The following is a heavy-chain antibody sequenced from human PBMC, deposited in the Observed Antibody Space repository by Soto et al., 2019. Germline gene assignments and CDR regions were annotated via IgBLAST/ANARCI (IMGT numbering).Heavy chain of an antibody. CDR3: ARMNYYDTSGYPFDY. J-gene: IGHJ4*02. V-gene: IGHV4-31*03. CDR2: IYYSGST. Sequence: TLSLTCTVSGGSISSGVYYWSWIRQQPGKGLEWIGYIYYSGSTYYNPSLKSRVTISVDTSKNQFSLKLSSVTAADTAVYYCARMNYYDTSGYPFDYWGQGMMVTVSS. CDR1: GGSISSGVYY. D-gene: IGHD3-22*01.